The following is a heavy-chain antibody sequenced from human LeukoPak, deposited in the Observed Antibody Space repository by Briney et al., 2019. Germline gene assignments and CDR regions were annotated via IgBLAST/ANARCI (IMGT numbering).Heavy chain of an antibody. CDR3: AKRGRGGGAVAGYDC. Sequence: GRSLRLSCAASGFTFSSYGMHWVRQAPGKGLEWVAVISYDGSNKYYADSVKGRFTISRDNSKKTPYLQMNSLRAEATAVYYWAKRGRGGGAVAGYDCWGQGTLVTVSS. D-gene: IGHD6-19*01. CDR2: ISYDGSNK. V-gene: IGHV3-30*18. J-gene: IGHJ4*02. CDR1: GFTFSSYG.